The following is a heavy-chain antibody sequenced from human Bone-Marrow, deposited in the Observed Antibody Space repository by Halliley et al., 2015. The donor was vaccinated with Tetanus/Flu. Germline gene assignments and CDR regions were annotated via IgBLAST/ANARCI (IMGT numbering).Heavy chain of an antibody. Sequence: SLRLSCTGSGFAFNSYGMHWVRQAPGKGLEWVAVISYDGIKKHYADSVKGRFTISRDNSKNALYMEMNSLRAEDTAIYYCAKGPILNYYENSGYLDSWGQGTLVTVSS. J-gene: IGHJ4*02. V-gene: IGHV3-30*18. CDR3: AKGPILNYYENSGYLDS. CDR2: ISYDGIKK. D-gene: IGHD3-22*01. CDR1: GFAFNSYG.